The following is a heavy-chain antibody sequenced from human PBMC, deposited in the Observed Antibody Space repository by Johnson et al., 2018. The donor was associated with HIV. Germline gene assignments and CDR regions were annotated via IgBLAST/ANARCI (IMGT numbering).Heavy chain of an antibody. CDR3: TTYSIIHAFDI. Sequence: VQLVESGGGLVKPGGSLRLSCAASGFTFSNAWMSWVRQAPGKGLEWVGHIKSKTDGGTTDYAAPVKGRFTISRDDSKNTLYLQMNSLKTEDTAVYYCTTYSIIHAFDIWGQGTMVTVSS. J-gene: IGHJ3*02. CDR2: IKSKTDGGTT. V-gene: IGHV3-15*01. D-gene: IGHD6-13*01. CDR1: GFTFSNAW.